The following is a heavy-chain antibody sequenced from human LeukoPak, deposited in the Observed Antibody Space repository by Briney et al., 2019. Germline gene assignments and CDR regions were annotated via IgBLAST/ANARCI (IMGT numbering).Heavy chain of an antibody. D-gene: IGHD6-13*01. Sequence: KPSETLSLTCAVSGYSISSGYYWGWIRQPPGKGLEWIGSIYHSGSTYYNPSLKSRVTISVDTSKNQFSLKLSSVTAADTAVYYCARAIGLGSSDRYYFDYWGQGTLVTVSS. J-gene: IGHJ4*02. CDR2: IYHSGST. V-gene: IGHV4-38-2*01. CDR3: ARAIGLGSSDRYYFDY. CDR1: GYSISSGYY.